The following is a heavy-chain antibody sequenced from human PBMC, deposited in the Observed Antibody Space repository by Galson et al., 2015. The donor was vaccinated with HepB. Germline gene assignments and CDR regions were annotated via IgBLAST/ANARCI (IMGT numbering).Heavy chain of an antibody. CDR3: ARVYRATVVVPAAMGY. D-gene: IGHD2-2*01. Sequence: SLRLSCAASGFTFNNYAMSWVRQAPGKGLEWVSAITGTSGYPNYADSVKGRFTISRDNSKNTLYLHMNSLRAEDTAVYYCARVYRATVVVPAAMGYWGQGTLVTVSS. J-gene: IGHJ4*02. V-gene: IGHV3-23*01. CDR1: GFTFNNYA. CDR2: ITGTSGYP.